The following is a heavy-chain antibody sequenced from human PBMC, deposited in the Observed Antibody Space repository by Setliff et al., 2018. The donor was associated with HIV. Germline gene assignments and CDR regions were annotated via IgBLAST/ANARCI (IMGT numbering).Heavy chain of an antibody. D-gene: IGHD1-26*01. V-gene: IGHV3-30*02. CDR2: LRQDVNKD. CDR1: GFIFENHA. J-gene: IGHJ6*04. CDR3: VKDGTPIGRYYQYFHV. Sequence: PGGSLRLSCVVSGFIFENHAMHWVRRAPGKGLEWLTLLRQDVNKDYYGDSVKGRFTITRDNAKNSLYLQMNDLRPEDTAFYYCVKDGTPIGRYYQYFHVWGEGIMVTVSS.